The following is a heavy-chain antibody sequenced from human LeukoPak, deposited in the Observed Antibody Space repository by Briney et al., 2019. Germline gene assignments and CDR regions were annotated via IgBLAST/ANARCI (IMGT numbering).Heavy chain of an antibody. Sequence: SETLSLTCTVSGGSIGSSRYYWGWIRQPPGKGLEWVGTIYYSGSTHYNPSLKSRVTISLDTSNNQFSLKLSSVTAADTAVYYCARQDTFFDVLPGYYMDYWGQGTLVTVSS. J-gene: IGHJ4*02. CDR2: IYYSGST. CDR3: ARQDTFFDVLPGYYMDY. CDR1: GGSIGSSRYY. V-gene: IGHV4-39*01. D-gene: IGHD3-9*01.